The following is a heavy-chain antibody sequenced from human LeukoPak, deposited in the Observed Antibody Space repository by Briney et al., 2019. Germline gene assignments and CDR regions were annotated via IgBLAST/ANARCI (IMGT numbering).Heavy chain of an antibody. D-gene: IGHD6-13*01. Sequence: SETLSLTCTVSGGSISSSSYYWGWIRQPPGKGLEWIGSIYYSGSTYYNPSLKSRVTISVDTSKNQFSLKLSSVTAADTAVYYCARDEGELRYSSSWYGYWGQGTLVTVSS. CDR2: IYYSGST. CDR1: GGSISSSSYY. CDR3: ARDEGELRYSSSWYGY. J-gene: IGHJ4*02. V-gene: IGHV4-39*07.